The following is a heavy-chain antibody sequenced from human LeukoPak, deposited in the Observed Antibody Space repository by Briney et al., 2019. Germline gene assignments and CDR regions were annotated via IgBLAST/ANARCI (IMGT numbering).Heavy chain of an antibody. J-gene: IGHJ3*02. CDR1: GGSFSGYY. D-gene: IGHD3-3*01. V-gene: IGHV4-34*01. Sequence: PSETLSLTCAVYGGSFSGYYWSWIRQPPGKGLEWIGEINHSGSTNYNPSLKSRVTISVDTSKNQFSLKLSSVTAADTAVYYCARHITIFGVVIRRVGRAFDIWGQGTMVTVSS. CDR3: ARHITIFGVVIRRVGRAFDI. CDR2: INHSGST.